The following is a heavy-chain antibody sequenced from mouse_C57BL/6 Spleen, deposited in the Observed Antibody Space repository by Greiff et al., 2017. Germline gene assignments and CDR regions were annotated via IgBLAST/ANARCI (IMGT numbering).Heavy chain of an antibody. CDR3: TRGLRSVAY. V-gene: IGHV6-6*01. D-gene: IGHD3-2*02. Sequence: EVQLQESGGGFVQPGGSMKLSCAASGFTFSDAWMTWVRQSPEQGLEWVAEIRNIANNHATYYAESVKGRFTIERDDSKSSVYLQMNSLRAEETGIYYCTRGLRSVAYWGQGTLVTVAA. CDR2: IRNIANNHAT. J-gene: IGHJ3*01. CDR1: GFTFSDAW.